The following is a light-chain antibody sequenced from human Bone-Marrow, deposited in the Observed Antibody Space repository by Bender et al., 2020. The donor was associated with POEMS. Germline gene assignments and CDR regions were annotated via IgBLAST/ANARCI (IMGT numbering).Light chain of an antibody. Sequence: SSELTQPPSVSVSPGQTARITCSGDALAENFVYWYQQKSGQAPVLVMFEDNKRPYGIPERFSASSSGTMATLTISGAQVEDDANDYCSSTDINDGRGMFGGGTRLTVL. V-gene: IGLV3-10*01. J-gene: IGLJ3*02. CDR2: EDN. CDR1: ALAENF. CDR3: SSTDINDGRGM.